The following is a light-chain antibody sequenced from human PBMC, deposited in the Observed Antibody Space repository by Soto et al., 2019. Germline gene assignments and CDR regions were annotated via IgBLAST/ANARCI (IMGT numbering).Light chain of an antibody. CDR2: GAS. V-gene: IGKV3-15*01. Sequence: EIVMTHSPATLSVSPGERATLSCRASQSVSSNLAWYQQKPGQAPRFLIYGASTRATGIPARFSGSGSGTEFTLTISSPQSEDFAVYYCQQYDNWPLTFGGGTKVDIK. CDR1: QSVSSN. CDR3: QQYDNWPLT. J-gene: IGKJ4*01.